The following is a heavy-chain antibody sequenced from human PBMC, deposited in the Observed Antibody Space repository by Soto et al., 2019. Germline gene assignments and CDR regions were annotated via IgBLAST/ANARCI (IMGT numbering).Heavy chain of an antibody. CDR1: GGSFSGYY. V-gene: IGHV4-34*01. CDR2: INHSGST. D-gene: IGHD1-20*01. CDR3: ARSFPSPITSSLNADLHYYYYMDV. Sequence: SETLSLTCAVYGGSFSGYYWSWIRQPPGKGLEWIGEINHSGSTNYNPSLKSRVTISVDTSKNQFSLKLSSVTAADTAVYYCARSFPSPITSSLNADLHYYYYMDVWGKRTTVTVSS. J-gene: IGHJ6*03.